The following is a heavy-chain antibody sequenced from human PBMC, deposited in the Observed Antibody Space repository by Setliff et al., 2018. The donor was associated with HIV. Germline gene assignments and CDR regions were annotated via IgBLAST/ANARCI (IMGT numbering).Heavy chain of an antibody. D-gene: IGHD6-13*01. CDR1: GFSFDDYA. CDR2: ITSDGGSS. CDR3: VKGPSTSSWAVTWDAFDN. Sequence: PGGSLRLSCAASGFSFDDYAMYWVRQAPGKGLEWVSTITSDGGSSFYADSLKGRFTISRDNSKNSLYLQMNSLRVDDSAFYHCVKGPSTSSWAVTWDAFDNWGQGTPVTVSS. J-gene: IGHJ3*02. V-gene: IGHV3-43D*03.